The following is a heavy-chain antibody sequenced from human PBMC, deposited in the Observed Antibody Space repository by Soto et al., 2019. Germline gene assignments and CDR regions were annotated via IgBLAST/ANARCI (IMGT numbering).Heavy chain of an antibody. CDR1: GGSFSGYY. D-gene: IGHD3-10*01. Sequence: PSETLSLTCAVYGGSFSGYYWSWIRQPPGKGLEWIGEINHSGSTNYNPSLKSRVTISVDTSKNQFSLKLSSVTAADTAVYYCARARGVKVLLWFDPWGQETLVTVAS. CDR2: INHSGST. V-gene: IGHV4-34*01. CDR3: ARARGVKVLLWFDP. J-gene: IGHJ5*02.